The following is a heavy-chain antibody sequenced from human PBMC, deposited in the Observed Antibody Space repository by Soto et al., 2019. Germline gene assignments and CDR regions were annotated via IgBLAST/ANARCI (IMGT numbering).Heavy chain of an antibody. CDR3: ARDMSSSSWVPRVFDI. CDR2: IVVGNSNT. D-gene: IGHD6-13*01. Sequence: SVKVSCTASGFTFSSSAVHWVRQARGHRLEWIGWIVVGNSNTNYAQKFQGRVTMTKDTSTSTVYMELSSLRSEDTAVYYCARDMSSSSWVPRVFDIWGQGTMVTVSS. V-gene: IGHV1-58*01. J-gene: IGHJ3*02. CDR1: GFTFSSSA.